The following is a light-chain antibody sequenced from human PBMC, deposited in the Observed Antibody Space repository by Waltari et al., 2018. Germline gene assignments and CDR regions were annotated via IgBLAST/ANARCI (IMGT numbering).Light chain of an antibody. CDR1: SSDVGGYNY. Sequence: QSALTQPASVSGSPGQSITISCTGTSSDVGGYNYVSWYQQHPGKAPKLMIYEVSNRPSGVSNRFSGSKSGNTASLTISGLQAEDGGDYYCSSYTSSSTFYVFGTGTKVTVL. V-gene: IGLV2-14*01. J-gene: IGLJ1*01. CDR2: EVS. CDR3: SSYTSSSTFYV.